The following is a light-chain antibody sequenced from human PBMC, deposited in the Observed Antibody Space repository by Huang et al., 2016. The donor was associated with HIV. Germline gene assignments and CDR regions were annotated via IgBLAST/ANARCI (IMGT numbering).Light chain of an antibody. V-gene: IGKV4-1*01. J-gene: IGKJ2*01. CDR2: WAA. CDR1: QGVLYSSNNKNY. Sequence: DIVMTQSPDSLAVSLGESATINCKSSQGVLYSSNNKNYLVWYQQKPGQPPRLLIYWAATRESGVPDRFSGSGSGTDFTLTISSLQAEDVAVYYCQQYYSSPRTFGQGTKLEIK. CDR3: QQYYSSPRT.